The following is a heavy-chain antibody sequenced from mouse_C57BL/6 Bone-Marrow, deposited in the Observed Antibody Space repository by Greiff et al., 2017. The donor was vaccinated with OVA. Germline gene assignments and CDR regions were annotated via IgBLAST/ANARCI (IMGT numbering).Heavy chain of an antibody. Sequence: EVKLVESGGGLVKPGGSLKLSCAASGFTFSSYAMSWVRQTPEKRLEWVATISDGGSYTSYPDNVKGRFTISRDNAKNNLYLQMSHLKSEDTAMYYCARDRIVTTGWYFDVWGTGTTVTVSS. CDR2: ISDGGSYT. D-gene: IGHD2-5*01. CDR1: GFTFSSYA. V-gene: IGHV5-4*01. CDR3: ARDRIVTTGWYFDV. J-gene: IGHJ1*03.